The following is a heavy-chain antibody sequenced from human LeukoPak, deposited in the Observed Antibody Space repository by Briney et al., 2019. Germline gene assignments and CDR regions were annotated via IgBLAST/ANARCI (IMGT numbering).Heavy chain of an antibody. CDR2: INPSGGST. V-gene: IGHV1-46*03. D-gene: IGHD3-9*01. J-gene: IGHJ4*02. Sequence: ASVKVSCKASGYTFTSYYMHWVRQAPGQGLEWMGIINPSGGSTSYAQKFQGRVTMTRDTSTSTVYMELSSLRSEDTAVYYCARGESNYDILTGHLDYWGQGTLVTVSS. CDR1: GYTFTSYY. CDR3: ARGESNYDILTGHLDY.